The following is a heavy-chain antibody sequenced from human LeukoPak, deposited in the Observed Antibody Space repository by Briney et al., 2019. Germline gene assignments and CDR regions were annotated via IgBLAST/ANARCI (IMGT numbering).Heavy chain of an antibody. V-gene: IGHV4-39*07. CDR3: ARSTVGYCSSTSCYYRVRFDP. J-gene: IGHJ5*02. CDR2: IYYSGST. CDR1: GGSISSYY. Sequence: PSETLSLTCTVSGGSISSYYWSWIRQPPGKGLEWIGSIYYSGSTYYNPSLKSRVTISVDTSKNQFSLKLSSVTAADTAVYYCARSTVGYCSSTSCYYRVRFDPWGQGTLVTVSS. D-gene: IGHD2-2*01.